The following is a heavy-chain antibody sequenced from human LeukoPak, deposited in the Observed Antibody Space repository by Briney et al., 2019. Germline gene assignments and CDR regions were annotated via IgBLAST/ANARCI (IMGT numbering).Heavy chain of an antibody. CDR1: GGSISSYY. J-gene: IGHJ6*03. CDR3: ARDRVAGSYYYYMDV. CDR2: IYTSGST. Sequence: SETLSLTCTVSGGSISSYYWSWIRQPAGKGLEWIGRIYTSGSTNYNPSLKSRVTMSVDTSKNQFSLKLSSVTAADTAVYYCARDRVAGSYYYYMDVWGKGTTVTVSS. V-gene: IGHV4-4*07. D-gene: IGHD6-19*01.